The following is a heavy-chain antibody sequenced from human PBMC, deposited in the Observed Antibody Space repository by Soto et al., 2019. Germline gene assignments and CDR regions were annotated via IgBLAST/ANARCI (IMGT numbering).Heavy chain of an antibody. CDR2: IDPSDSYT. Sequence: PGESLKISCKGSGYSFTSYWISWVRQMPGKGLEWMGRIDPSDSYTNYSPSFQGHVTISADKSISTAYLQWSSLKASDTIMYYCASQVSSIADYYYYYYGMDVWGQGTTVTVSS. CDR1: GYSFTSYW. J-gene: IGHJ6*02. V-gene: IGHV5-10-1*01. CDR3: ASQVSSIADYYYYYYGMDV. D-gene: IGHD6-6*01.